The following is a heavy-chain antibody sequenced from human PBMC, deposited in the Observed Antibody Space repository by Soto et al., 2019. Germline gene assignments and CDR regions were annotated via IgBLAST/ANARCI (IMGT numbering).Heavy chain of an antibody. CDR2: IIPIFGTA. J-gene: IGHJ6*04. CDR3: ASGPIVVVPAAIPDYYYYGMDV. V-gene: IGHV1-69*01. D-gene: IGHD2-2*01. Sequence: QVQLVQSGAEVKKPGSSVNVSCKASGGTVSSYAISSVRQAPGQWLEWVGGIIPIFGTATYAHKVQGIFTITAEESKSTAYMELGSLRSADTAVYYCASGPIVVVPAAIPDYYYYGMDVWGKGPTVTVSS. CDR1: GGTVSSYA.